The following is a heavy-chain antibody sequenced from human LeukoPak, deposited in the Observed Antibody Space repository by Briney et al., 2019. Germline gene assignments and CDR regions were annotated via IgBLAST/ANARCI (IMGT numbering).Heavy chain of an antibody. V-gene: IGHV3-48*03. CDR2: ISSSGSTI. CDR3: AARQAMGYYYDC. CDR1: GFTFSSYE. Sequence: PGGSLRLSCAASGFTFSSYEMNWVRQAPGKGLEWVSYISSSGSTIYYADSVKGRFTISRDNAKNSLYLQMNSLRAEDTAVYYCAARQAMGYYYDCWGQGTLVTVSS. J-gene: IGHJ4*02. D-gene: IGHD6-13*01.